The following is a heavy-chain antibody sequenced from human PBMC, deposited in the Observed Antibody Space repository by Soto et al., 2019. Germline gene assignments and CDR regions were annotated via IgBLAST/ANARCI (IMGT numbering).Heavy chain of an antibody. D-gene: IGHD2-15*01. CDR2: ISAYNGNT. CDR1: GYTFTSYG. J-gene: IGHJ4*02. V-gene: IGHV1-18*01. Sequence: QVQLVQSGAEVKKPGASVKVSCKASGYTFTSYGISWVRQAPGQGLEWMGWISAYNGNTNYAQKLQGRVTMTTDTSTSTAYMELRSLRSDDTAVYYCARDPRLYCSGGSCYSDFDYWGQGTLVTVSS. CDR3: ARDPRLYCSGGSCYSDFDY.